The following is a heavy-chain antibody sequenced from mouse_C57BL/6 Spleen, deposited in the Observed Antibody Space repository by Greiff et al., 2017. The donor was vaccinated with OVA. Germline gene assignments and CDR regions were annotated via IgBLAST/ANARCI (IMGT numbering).Heavy chain of an antibody. CDR3: ALYSKPCWYFDV. D-gene: IGHD2-12*01. CDR1: GYSFTDYN. V-gene: IGHV1-39*01. CDR2: INPNYGNT. J-gene: IGHJ1*03. Sequence: VQLQQSGPELVKPGASVKISCKASGYSFTDYNMNWVKQSNGQSLEWIGVINPNYGNTSYNQKFKGKATLTVDQSSSTAYMQLNSLTSEDSAVYCCALYSKPCWYFDVWGKGTTVTVSS.